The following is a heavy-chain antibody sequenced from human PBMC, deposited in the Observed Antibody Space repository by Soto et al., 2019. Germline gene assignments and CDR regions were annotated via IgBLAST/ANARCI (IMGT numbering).Heavy chain of an antibody. Sequence: GGSLRLSCAASGFTFSSYSMNWVRQAPGKGLEGVSYISSSSSTIYYADSVKGRFTISRDNAKNSLYLQMNSLRAEDTAVYYCARDLVVVAADYYYYYMDVWGKGTTVTVSS. V-gene: IGHV3-48*01. CDR3: ARDLVVVAADYYYYYMDV. CDR2: ISSSSSTI. J-gene: IGHJ6*03. CDR1: GFTFSSYS. D-gene: IGHD2-15*01.